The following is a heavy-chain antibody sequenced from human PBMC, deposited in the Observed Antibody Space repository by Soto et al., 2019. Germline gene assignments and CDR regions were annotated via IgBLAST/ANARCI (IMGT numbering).Heavy chain of an antibody. D-gene: IGHD3-10*01. V-gene: IGHV1-46*03. Sequence: ASVKVSCKASGYTFTSYYMHWVRQAPGQGLEWMGIINPSGGSTSYAQKFQGRVTMTRDTSTSTVYMEPSSLRSEDTAVYYCARDWGYYGSGPKNWFDPWGQGTLGTVAS. J-gene: IGHJ5*02. CDR2: INPSGGST. CDR3: ARDWGYYGSGPKNWFDP. CDR1: GYTFTSYY.